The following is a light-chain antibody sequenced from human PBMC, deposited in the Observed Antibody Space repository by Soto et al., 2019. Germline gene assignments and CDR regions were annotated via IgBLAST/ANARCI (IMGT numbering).Light chain of an antibody. CDR1: SSNIGNNY. Sequence: QSVLTQPPSVSAAPGQEVTISCSGSSSNIGNNYVSWYQQLPGTAPKLLIYDNNKRPSGIPDRFSGSKSGTSATLGITGLQTGDEADYYRGTWDSSLSAGQVFGTGTKVTVL. CDR2: DNN. J-gene: IGLJ1*01. CDR3: GTWDSSLSAGQV. V-gene: IGLV1-51*01.